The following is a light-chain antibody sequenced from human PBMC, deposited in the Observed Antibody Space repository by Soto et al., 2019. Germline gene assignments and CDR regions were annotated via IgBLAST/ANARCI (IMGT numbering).Light chain of an antibody. J-gene: IGKJ5*01. CDR2: DAS. CDR1: HDVDIY. V-gene: IGKV3-11*01. CDR3: QQRKYWPPLT. Sequence: EAVLTQSPATLSLSPGETATLSCRVSHDVDIYVAWYQQKPGQAPRLLIYDASNRATGIPARFSGSGSGTDLTLTISSLEPEDFAVYYCQQRKYWPPLTFGQGTRLE.